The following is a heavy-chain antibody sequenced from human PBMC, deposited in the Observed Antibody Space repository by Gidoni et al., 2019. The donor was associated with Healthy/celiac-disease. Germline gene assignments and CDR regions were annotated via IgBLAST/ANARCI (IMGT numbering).Heavy chain of an antibody. Sequence: QVQLVQSGYELKKPGASVKVSCKASGYTFTSYARNWVRQAPGQGLEWMGRINTNTGNPTYAQGFTGRFVFSLDTSVSTAYLQISSLKAEDTAVYYCARGEVEYSSSWYGVGVDYWGQGTLVTVSS. D-gene: IGHD6-13*01. CDR3: ARGEVEYSSSWYGVGVDY. V-gene: IGHV7-4-1*02. J-gene: IGHJ4*02. CDR1: GYTFTSYA. CDR2: INTNTGNP.